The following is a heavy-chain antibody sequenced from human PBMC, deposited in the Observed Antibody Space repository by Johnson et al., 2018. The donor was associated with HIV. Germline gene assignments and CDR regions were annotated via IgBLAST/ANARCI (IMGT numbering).Heavy chain of an antibody. CDR1: GFTFSSYV. D-gene: IGHD2-8*01. CDR2: IYSGGST. Sequence: QVQLVESGGGVVQPGRSLRVSCAASGFTFSSYVMHWVRQAPGKGLEWVTIIYSGGSTYYADSVKGRFTISRDNFNNMVHLQMSSLRVDDTALYYCASTRGGVFDVWGHGTTVTVSS. V-gene: IGHV3-NL1*01. CDR3: ASTRGGVFDV. J-gene: IGHJ3*01.